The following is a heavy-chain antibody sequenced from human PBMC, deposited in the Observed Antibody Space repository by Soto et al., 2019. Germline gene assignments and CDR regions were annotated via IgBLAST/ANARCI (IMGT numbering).Heavy chain of an antibody. D-gene: IGHD7-27*01. CDR3: ARDKGTDWGSRAGAFGI. CDR1: GFTFNTFA. Sequence: PGGSLRLSCAAFGFTFNTFAMSWVRQAPGKGLEWVSTIGNYGASIFYADSVKGRFTISRDNSKNTLYLQMSSLRAEDTAVYYCARDKGTDWGSRAGAFGIWGQGTMVTVSS. CDR2: IGNYGASI. J-gene: IGHJ3*02. V-gene: IGHV3-23*01.